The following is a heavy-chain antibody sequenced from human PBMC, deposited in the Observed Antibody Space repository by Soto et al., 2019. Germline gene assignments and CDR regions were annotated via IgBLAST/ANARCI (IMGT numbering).Heavy chain of an antibody. CDR3: ARRGSGSYYDY. V-gene: IGHV3-23*01. Sequence: EVQLLESGGGLVQPGGSLRLSCAASGFTFSSYAMRWVRQAPGKGLEWVAAISGSGGSTYYADSVKGRFTISRDNSKNTLYLQMNSMRAEDTAVYYCARRGSGSYYDYWGQGPLVTVSS. J-gene: IGHJ4*02. CDR2: ISGSGGST. CDR1: GFTFSSYA. D-gene: IGHD1-26*01.